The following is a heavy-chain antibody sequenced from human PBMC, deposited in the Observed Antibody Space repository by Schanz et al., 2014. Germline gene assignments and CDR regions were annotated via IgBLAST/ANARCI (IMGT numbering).Heavy chain of an antibody. D-gene: IGHD2-21*02. J-gene: IGHJ6*03. CDR3: ARPSDSSWYMDV. CDR2: IKQDGSEK. Sequence: EVQLVQSGGGLVQPGGSLRLSCAASGFIFSNSWMSWVRQAPGKGLEWVANIKQDGSEKYYVDSVKGRFTISRDNSKNTLYLQMNSLRAEDTAVYYCARPSDSSWYMDVWGKGTTVTVSS. CDR1: GFIFSNSW. V-gene: IGHV3-7*01.